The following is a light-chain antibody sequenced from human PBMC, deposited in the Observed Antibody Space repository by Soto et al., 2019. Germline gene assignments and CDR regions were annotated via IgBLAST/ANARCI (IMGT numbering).Light chain of an antibody. CDR1: SSDVGGFDH. J-gene: IGLJ1*01. CDR2: DVS. Sequence: QSALTQPASVSGSPGQSITISCTGASSDVGGFDHVSWYQQHPGKVPRLLIYDVSSRPSGVSDRFSGSKSGNTASLTISGLQAEDEADYYCNSFTTTNTYVFVTGTKVTVL. CDR3: NSFTTTNTYV. V-gene: IGLV2-14*03.